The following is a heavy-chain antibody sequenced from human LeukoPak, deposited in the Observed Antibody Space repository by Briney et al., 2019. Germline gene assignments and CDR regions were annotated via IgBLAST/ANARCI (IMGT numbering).Heavy chain of an antibody. D-gene: IGHD5-24*01. V-gene: IGHV3-23*01. J-gene: IGHJ4*02. Sequence: GGSLRLSCAASGFTFSRYAMSWVRQAPGKGLEWVCGISSSSESPYYADSVKGRFTISRDNSKNTLYLEINSLRAEDTAVYYCAKKSRDGYNPFDYLGQGTLVTVSS. CDR2: ISSSSESP. CDR3: AKKSRDGYNPFDY. CDR1: GFTFSRYA.